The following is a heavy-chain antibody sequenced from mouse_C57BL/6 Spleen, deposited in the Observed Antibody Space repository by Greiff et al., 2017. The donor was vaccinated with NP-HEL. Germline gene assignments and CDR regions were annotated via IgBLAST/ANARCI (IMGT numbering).Heavy chain of an antibody. V-gene: IGHV3-6*01. Sequence: EVQLQESGPGLVKPSQSLSLTCSVTGYSITSGYYWNWIRQFPGNKLEWMGYISYDGSNNYNPSLKNRISITRDTSKNQFFLKLNSVTTEDTATYYCAREGDDYDVRFAYWGQGTLVTVSA. CDR3: AREGDDYDVRFAY. CDR2: ISYDGSN. D-gene: IGHD2-4*01. J-gene: IGHJ3*01. CDR1: GYSITSGYY.